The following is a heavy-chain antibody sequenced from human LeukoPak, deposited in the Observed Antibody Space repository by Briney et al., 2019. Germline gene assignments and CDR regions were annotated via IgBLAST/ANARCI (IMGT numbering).Heavy chain of an antibody. J-gene: IGHJ4*02. CDR1: GFTFSRSA. V-gene: IGHV3-23*01. CDR2: IGGTGDTT. CDR3: VKDRFSISPSYFDY. Sequence: GGSLRLSCAAAGFTFSRSAMSWVRQAPGKGLEWVSGIGGTGDTTYYADSVKGRFIISRDNSKNTLFLQMNSLRAEDTAVYYCVKDRFSISPSYFDYWGQGTLVAVSS. D-gene: IGHD2-2*01.